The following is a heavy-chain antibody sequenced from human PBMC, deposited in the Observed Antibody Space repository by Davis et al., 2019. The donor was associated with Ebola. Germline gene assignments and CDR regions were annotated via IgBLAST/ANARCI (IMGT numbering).Heavy chain of an antibody. V-gene: IGHV3-23*01. CDR1: GFTFSGYA. CDR2: ISSGGTI. J-gene: IGHJ4*02. D-gene: IGHD2-15*01. Sequence: PGGSLRLSCAASGFTFSGYAMNWVRQAPGKGLEFVSGISSGGTIHYADSVKGRFTISRDNSKNTLYLQMNSLRSEDTAVYYCAKRVGYCSGGSCPYSFDNWGQGTLVTVSS. CDR3: AKRVGYCSGGSCPYSFDN.